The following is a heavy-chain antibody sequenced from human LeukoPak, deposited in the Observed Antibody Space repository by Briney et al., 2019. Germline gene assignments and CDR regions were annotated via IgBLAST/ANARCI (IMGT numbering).Heavy chain of an antibody. CDR2: INPNSGGT. V-gene: IGHV1-2*02. J-gene: IGHJ6*03. Sequence: ASVKVSCKASGYTFTGYCMHWVRQAPGQGLEYMGWINPNSGGTNYAQKFQGRFTMTRDTSISTAYMELSSLRSDDAAVYYCARGAAAGVYYYYYMDVWGKGTTVTVSS. D-gene: IGHD6-13*01. CDR1: GYTFTGYC. CDR3: ARGAAAGVYYYYYMDV.